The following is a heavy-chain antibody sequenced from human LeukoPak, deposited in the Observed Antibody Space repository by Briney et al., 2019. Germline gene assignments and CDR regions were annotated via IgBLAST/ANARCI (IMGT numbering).Heavy chain of an antibody. J-gene: IGHJ5*02. CDR3: ARCHAGIYYGSGGYYRGSNWFDP. V-gene: IGHV4-34*01. CDR2: INHSGST. D-gene: IGHD3-10*01. Sequence: NPSETLSLTCAVYGGSFSGYYWSWIRQPPGRGLEWIGEINHSGSTNYNPSLKSRVTISVDTSKNQFSLKLSSVTAADTAVYYCARCHAGIYYGSGGYYRGSNWFDPWGQGTLVTVSS. CDR1: GGSFSGYY.